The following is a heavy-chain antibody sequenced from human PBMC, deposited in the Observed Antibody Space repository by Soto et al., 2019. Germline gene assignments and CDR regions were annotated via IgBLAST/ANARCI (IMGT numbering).Heavy chain of an antibody. CDR3: AKVRGRPAPIGCYGMDV. CDR2: ISGSGGST. D-gene: IGHD2-15*01. J-gene: IGHJ6*02. V-gene: IGHV3-23*01. Sequence: LRLSCAASGFTFSSYAMSWVRQAPGKGLEWVSAISGSGGSTYYADSVKGRFTISRDNSKNTLYLQMNSLRAEDTAVYYCAKVRGRPAPIGCYGMDVWGQGTTVTVSS. CDR1: GFTFSSYA.